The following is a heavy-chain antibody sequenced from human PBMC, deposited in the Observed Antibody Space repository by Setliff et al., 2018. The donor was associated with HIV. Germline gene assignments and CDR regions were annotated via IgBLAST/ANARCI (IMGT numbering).Heavy chain of an antibody. D-gene: IGHD1-26*01. CDR1: GGSFSGYY. V-gene: IGHV4-59*01. CDR3: ARWESAQKAFNP. CDR2: IYIYNSGST. J-gene: IGHJ3*01. Sequence: SETLSLTCSVSGGSFSGYYWSWIRQPPGKGLEWIGYIYIYNSGSTNYNPSLTSRVTISVDTSRNQFSLKLTSVTAADTAVYYCARWESAQKAFNPWGHGTMVTVSS.